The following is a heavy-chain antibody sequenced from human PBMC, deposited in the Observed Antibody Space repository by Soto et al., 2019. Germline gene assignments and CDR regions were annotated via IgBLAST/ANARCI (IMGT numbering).Heavy chain of an antibody. CDR3: ARGILV. CDR2: ISYGGST. V-gene: IGHV4-31*03. D-gene: IGHD5-18*01. CDR1: GGLITSAGSC. Sequence: VQLPESGHGLVKPSKTLSITCTDSGGLITSAGSCSSWIRQHPGKGLAWIGCISYGGSTSYSPSLKSRVSISVDTSKNQFSLKLSSVTAADTAVYYCARGILVWGQGTLITVSS. J-gene: IGHJ4*02.